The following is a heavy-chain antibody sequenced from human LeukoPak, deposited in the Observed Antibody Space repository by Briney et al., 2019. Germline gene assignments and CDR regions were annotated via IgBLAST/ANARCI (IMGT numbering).Heavy chain of an antibody. V-gene: IGHV3-7*01. J-gene: IGHJ4*02. Sequence: GGSLRLSCAASGFTFNNYWMTWFRQAPGKGLEWVANIKQDGTEIFYVDSVRGRFIISRDNAENSLYLQMNSLRVEDTAVYYCAKGYSSTSYCLDYWGQGTLVTVSS. CDR3: AKGYSSTSYCLDY. CDR1: GFTFNNYW. D-gene: IGHD2-2*01. CDR2: IKQDGTEI.